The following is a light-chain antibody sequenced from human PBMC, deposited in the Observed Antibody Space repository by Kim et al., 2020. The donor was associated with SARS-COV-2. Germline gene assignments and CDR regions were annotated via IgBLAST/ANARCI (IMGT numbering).Light chain of an antibody. V-gene: IGKV1-39*01. CDR1: QTVSTF. CDR2: GAS. J-gene: IGKJ2*01. CDR3: QQSYSIPYT. Sequence: ASGGDRVTITGRASQTVSTFFNWYQQKPGKAPNLLIYGASNLQAGVPSRFSGSGSGTDFTLTISSLQPEDFATYYCQQSYSIPYTFGQGTKLEIK.